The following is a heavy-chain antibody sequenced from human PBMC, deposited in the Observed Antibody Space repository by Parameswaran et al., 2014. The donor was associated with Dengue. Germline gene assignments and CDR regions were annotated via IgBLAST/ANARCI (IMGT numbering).Heavy chain of an antibody. CDR3: AKDFGCGNGGGSCYWSDP. CDR2: ISYDGINK. V-gene: IGHV3-30*18. Sequence: MPGVRQAPGKGLEWVAVISYDGINKYYADSVKGRFTISRDNSKNTLYLQMNSLRPEDTAMYYCAKDFGCGNGGGSCYWSDPWGQGTLVTVSS. D-gene: IGHD2-15*01. J-gene: IGHJ5*02.